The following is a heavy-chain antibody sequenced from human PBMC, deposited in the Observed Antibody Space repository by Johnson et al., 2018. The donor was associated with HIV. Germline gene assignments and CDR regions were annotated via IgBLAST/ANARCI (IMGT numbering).Heavy chain of an antibody. Sequence: QLVESGGGVVQPGRSLRLSCAASGFTFSSYAMHWVRQAPGKGLEWVAVISYDGSNKYYADSVKGRLTISRDNSKNTLYLQMSSLRAEDTSLYYCARERAVTTKGYDEDAFDIWGQGTMVTVSS. J-gene: IGHJ3*02. CDR2: ISYDGSNK. D-gene: IGHD4-17*01. CDR3: ARERAVTTKGYDEDAFDI. V-gene: IGHV3-30-3*01. CDR1: GFTFSSYA.